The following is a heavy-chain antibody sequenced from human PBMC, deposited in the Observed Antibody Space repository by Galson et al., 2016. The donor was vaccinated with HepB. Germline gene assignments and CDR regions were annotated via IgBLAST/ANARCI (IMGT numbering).Heavy chain of an antibody. J-gene: IGHJ4*02. D-gene: IGHD3-22*01. V-gene: IGHV3-7*05. CDR1: GFTFSDYW. CDR2: LKQDGSEK. Sequence: SLRLSCAASGFTFSDYWVAWVRQTPGEGLEGVANLKQDGSEKYYVDSVKGRFTISRDNAKNSLYLQMNSLRPEDTAVYYCSSAAYHYGSNGYYFAYWGQGTLVTVSS. CDR3: SSAAYHYGSNGYYFAY.